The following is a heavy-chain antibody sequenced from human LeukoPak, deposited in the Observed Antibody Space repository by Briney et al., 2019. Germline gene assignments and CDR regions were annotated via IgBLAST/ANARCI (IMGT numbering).Heavy chain of an antibody. V-gene: IGHV4-34*01. CDR3: ARIGAGYSGYDYSFFDY. J-gene: IGHJ4*02. CDR2: INHSGGT. D-gene: IGHD5-12*01. CDR1: GGSFSGYY. Sequence: PSETLSLTYAVYGGSFSGYYWSWIRQPPGKGLEWIGEINHSGGTNYNPSLKSRVTISVDTSKNQFSLKLSSVTAADTAVYYCARIGAGYSGYDYSFFDYWGQGTLVTVSS.